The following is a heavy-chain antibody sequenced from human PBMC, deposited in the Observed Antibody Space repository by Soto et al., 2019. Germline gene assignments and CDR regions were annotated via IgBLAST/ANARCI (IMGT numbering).Heavy chain of an antibody. V-gene: IGHV3-11*03. Sequence: PGGSLRLSCAASGFTFSNYYMSWIRQAPGKGLEWVSYISSSSSYTNYADSVKGRFTISRDNAKNSLYLQMNSLRAEDTAVYYCARYAYCGGDCYNGLGYWGQGTLVTVSS. CDR2: ISSSSSYT. CDR3: ARYAYCGGDCYNGLGY. J-gene: IGHJ4*02. D-gene: IGHD2-21*02. CDR1: GFTFSNYY.